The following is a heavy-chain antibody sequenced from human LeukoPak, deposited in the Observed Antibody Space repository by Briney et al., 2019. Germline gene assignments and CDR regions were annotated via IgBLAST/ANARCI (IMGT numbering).Heavy chain of an antibody. CDR1: GYTFTSYY. J-gene: IGHJ4*02. CDR2: INPSGGST. D-gene: IGHD2-15*01. V-gene: IGHV1-46*01. CDR3: ASRHCGDGRCYFAGADPFDY. Sequence: ASVKVSCKASGYTFTSYYMYWVRQAPGQGLEWMGIINPSGGSTRYAQKFQGRVTMTRDTYTSTVYMELSSLRSEDTAVYYCASRHCGDGRCYFAGADPFDYWGQGTSVTVSS.